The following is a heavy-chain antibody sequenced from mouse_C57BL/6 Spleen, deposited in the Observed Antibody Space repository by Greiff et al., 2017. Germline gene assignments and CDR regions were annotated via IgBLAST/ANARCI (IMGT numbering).Heavy chain of an antibody. CDR1: GYTFTDYY. V-gene: IGHV1-26*01. J-gene: IGHJ3*01. D-gene: IGHD2-13*01. Sequence: VQLQQSGPELVKPGASVKISCKASGYTFTDYYMNWVKQSHGKSLEWIGDINPNNGGTSYNQKFKGKATLTVDKSSSTAYMALRSLTSEDSAVYYGARGGETLAAWFAYWGQGTLVTVSA. CDR2: INPNNGGT. CDR3: ARGGETLAAWFAY.